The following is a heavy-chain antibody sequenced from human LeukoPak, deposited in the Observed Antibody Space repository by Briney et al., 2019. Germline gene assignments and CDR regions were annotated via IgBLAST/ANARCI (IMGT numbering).Heavy chain of an antibody. J-gene: IGHJ1*01. Sequence: PGGSLRLSCAASGFTFSNAWMSWVRQAPGKGLEWVSAISGSGSSTYYADSVKGRFTISRDNSKNTLYVQMNSLRAEDTALYYCAKDQKWLVQGYFQHWGQGTLVTVSS. CDR3: AKDQKWLVQGYFQH. D-gene: IGHD6-19*01. CDR2: ISGSGSST. V-gene: IGHV3-23*01. CDR1: GFTFSNAW.